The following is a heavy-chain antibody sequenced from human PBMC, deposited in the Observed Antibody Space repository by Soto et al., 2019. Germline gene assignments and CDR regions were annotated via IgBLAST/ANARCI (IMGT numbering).Heavy chain of an antibody. CDR2: ISPIFGPA. CDR1: GGTFSSYS. Sequence: QVQLVQSGAEVKKPGSSVKVYCKASGGTFSSYSINWVRQAPGQGLEWMGEISPIFGPANYEQKFQGRVTITADESTSTAYMQLSSLRSEDTAVYYCASDGGRHSGGIDYWGQGTRVTVSS. CDR3: ASDGGRHSGGIDY. V-gene: IGHV1-69*01. D-gene: IGHD1-26*01. J-gene: IGHJ4*02.